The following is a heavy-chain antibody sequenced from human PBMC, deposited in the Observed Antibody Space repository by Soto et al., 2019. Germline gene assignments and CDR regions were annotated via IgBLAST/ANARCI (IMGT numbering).Heavy chain of an antibody. J-gene: IGHJ4*02. V-gene: IGHV1-69*19. D-gene: IGHD3-10*01. CDR2: ISPMFGAA. Sequence: QVQLVQSGAEMKKPGSSVKVSCQSSGGTFNTYAMNWVRQAPGQGPEWMGDISPMFGAANYAPKFQGRVTITADESTVTSYMQLSSLTSEDTAIYFCAREVQVHTPAFVYWGQGTLVTVSS. CDR3: AREVQVHTPAFVY. CDR1: GGTFNTYA.